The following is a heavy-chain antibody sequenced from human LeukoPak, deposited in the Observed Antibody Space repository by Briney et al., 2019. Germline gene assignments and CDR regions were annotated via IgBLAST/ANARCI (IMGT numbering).Heavy chain of an antibody. D-gene: IGHD6-13*01. CDR2: IYYSGST. CDR1: GGSVSSGSYY. V-gene: IGHV4-61*01. J-gene: IGHJ5*02. Sequence: SETLSLICTVSGGSVSSGSYYWSWIRQPPGKGLEWIGYIYYSGSTNYNPSLKSRVTISADTSKNQFSLKLSSVTAADTAVYYCARGVAAGCRWFDPWGQGTLVTVSS. CDR3: ARGVAAGCRWFDP.